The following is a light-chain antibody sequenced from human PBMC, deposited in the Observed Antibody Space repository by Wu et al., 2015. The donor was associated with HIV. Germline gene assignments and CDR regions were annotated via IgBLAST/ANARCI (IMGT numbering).Light chain of an antibody. CDR3: QQYHNWPPSWT. CDR1: QSISSN. V-gene: IGKV3-15*01. CDR2: GAS. Sequence: EIVMTQSPATLSVSPGERATLSCRASQSISSNLAWYQQKPGQAPRLLIYGASPRATGIPARFSGTGSGTEFTLTISSMQPEDFAVYYCQQYHNWPPSWTFGQGTKVEIK. J-gene: IGKJ1*01.